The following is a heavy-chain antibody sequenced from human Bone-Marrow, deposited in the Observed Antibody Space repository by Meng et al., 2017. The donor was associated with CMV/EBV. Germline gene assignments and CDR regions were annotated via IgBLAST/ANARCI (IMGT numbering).Heavy chain of an antibody. CDR3: AITLRWSKGAYYYYGMDV. CDR2: IIPILGIA. V-gene: IGHV1-69*10. Sequence: SVKVSCKASGYTFTSYGISWVRQAPGQGLEWMGGIIPILGIANCAQKFQGRVTITADKSTSTAYMELSSLRSEDTAVYYCAITLRWSKGAYYYYGMDVWGQGTTVTVSS. CDR1: GYTFTSYG. J-gene: IGHJ6*02. D-gene: IGHD4-23*01.